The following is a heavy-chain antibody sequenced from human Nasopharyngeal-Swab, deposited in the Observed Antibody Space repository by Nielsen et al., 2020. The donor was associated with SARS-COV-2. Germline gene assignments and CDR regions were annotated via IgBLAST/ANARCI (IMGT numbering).Heavy chain of an antibody. J-gene: IGHJ4*02. D-gene: IGHD6-19*01. Sequence: GESLKISCAAFGFTFSSYGMHWVRQAPGKGLEWVAVISYDGSNKYYADSVKGRFTISRDNSKNTLYLQMNSLRAEDTAVYYCAKDASGAVAAIDYWGQGTLVTVSS. CDR3: AKDASGAVAAIDY. CDR1: GFTFSSYG. CDR2: ISYDGSNK. V-gene: IGHV3-30*18.